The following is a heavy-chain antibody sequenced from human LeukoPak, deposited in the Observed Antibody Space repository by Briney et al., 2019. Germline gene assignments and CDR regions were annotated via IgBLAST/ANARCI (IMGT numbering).Heavy chain of an antibody. J-gene: IGHJ3*02. CDR3: VRRDDSSWWRAAAFDI. V-gene: IGHV3-21*01. CDR2: ISTSSNYI. D-gene: IGHD6-19*01. CDR1: GSTFNKYN. Sequence: GGSLRLSCAASGSTFNKYNMDCVRQAPGKGLEWVSSISTSSNYIYYADSVKGRFTISRDNAKNSLYLQMNSLRAEDTALDYCVRRDDSSWWRAAAFDIWGQGTMVTVSS.